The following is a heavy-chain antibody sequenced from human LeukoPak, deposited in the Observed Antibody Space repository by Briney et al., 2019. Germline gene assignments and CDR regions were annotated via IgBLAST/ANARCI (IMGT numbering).Heavy chain of an antibody. Sequence: GGSLRLSCAASGFTFSSYAMSWVRQAPGKGLEWVSAISGSGGRTYYADSVKGRFTISRDNSKNMLYLQMNSLRAEDTAVYYCAKASSSYPLGYFDYWGQGTLVTVSS. CDR1: GFTFSSYA. J-gene: IGHJ4*02. V-gene: IGHV3-23*01. CDR2: ISGSGGRT. CDR3: AKASSSYPLGYFDY. D-gene: IGHD5-12*01.